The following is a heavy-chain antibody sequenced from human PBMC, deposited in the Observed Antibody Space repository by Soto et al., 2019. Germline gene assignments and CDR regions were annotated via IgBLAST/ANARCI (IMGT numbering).Heavy chain of an antibody. V-gene: IGHV4-34*01. CDR1: GVSFNTYYHY. D-gene: IGHD6-25*01. CDR3: ARDLKRADTFVSYYYYMYV. CDR2: INHRGGT. J-gene: IGHJ6*03. Sequence: QVQLQQWGAGLLKPSETLSLTCAVYGVSFNTYYHYWCWVRQPPWKGLEWIGEINHRGGTNYNPSLKSRVNISLDTSQNQVSLQLSSVTAADTAVYFCARDLKRADTFVSYYYYMYVLGEGTTVPVS.